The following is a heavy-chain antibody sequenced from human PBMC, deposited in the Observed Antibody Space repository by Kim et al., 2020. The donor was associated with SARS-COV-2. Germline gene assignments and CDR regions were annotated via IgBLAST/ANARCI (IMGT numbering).Heavy chain of an antibody. CDR3: TRPGYDSSEVIWFDP. J-gene: IGHJ5*02. Sequence: ASVKGRFTISRDDSKNTAYLQMNSLKTEDTAVYYCTRPGYDSSEVIWFDPWGQGTLVTVSS. D-gene: IGHD3-22*01. V-gene: IGHV3-73*01.